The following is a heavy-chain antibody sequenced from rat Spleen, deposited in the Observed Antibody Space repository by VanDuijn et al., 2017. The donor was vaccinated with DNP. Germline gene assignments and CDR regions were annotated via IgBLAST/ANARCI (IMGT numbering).Heavy chain of an antibody. D-gene: IGHD4-2*01. J-gene: IGHJ3*01. Sequence: EVQLQESGSGLVKPSQSLSLTCSVTGYSITSNYWGWIRKFPGNKLEYIGHISYSGTTSYNPSLKSRISITRDTSKNQFFLQLNSVTTEDTATYYCATGGAGIWFAYWGQGTLVTVSS. CDR2: ISYSGTT. CDR1: GYSITSNY. V-gene: IGHV3-1*01. CDR3: ATGGAGIWFAY.